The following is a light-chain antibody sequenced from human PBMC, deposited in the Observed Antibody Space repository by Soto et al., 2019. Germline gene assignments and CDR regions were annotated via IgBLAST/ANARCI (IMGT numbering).Light chain of an antibody. Sequence: VWTQYQGTLSLSPGERATLSCRASQSVSSNYLAWYQQKPGQAPRLLIYGASTRATGIPARFSGSGSGTEFTLTISSLQSEDFAVYYCQQYNNWPPLITFGQVRLLEIK. J-gene: IGKJ5*01. V-gene: IGKV3-15*01. CDR3: QQYNNWPPLIT. CDR1: QSVSSNY. CDR2: GAS.